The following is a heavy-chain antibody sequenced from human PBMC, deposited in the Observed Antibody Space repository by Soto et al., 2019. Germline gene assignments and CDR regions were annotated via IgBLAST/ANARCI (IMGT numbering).Heavy chain of an antibody. CDR3: ARAGTNMVQFDY. CDR1: GGSINSYF. V-gene: IGHV4-59*01. Sequence: SETLSLTCTVSGGSINSYFWSWIRQSPGKGLEWIGHIYYSGSTSYSPSLKSRVSISVDTSKNQFSLEVHSVTAADTAVYYCARAGTNMVQFDYWGQGTLLTVSS. J-gene: IGHJ4*02. CDR2: IYYSGST. D-gene: IGHD3-10*01.